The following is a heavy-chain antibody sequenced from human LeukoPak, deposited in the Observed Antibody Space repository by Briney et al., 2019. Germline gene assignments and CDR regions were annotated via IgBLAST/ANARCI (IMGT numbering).Heavy chain of an antibody. CDR1: GFTFSYHW. J-gene: IGHJ4*02. Sequence: GGSLRLCCATSGFTFSYHWMRWGRQAPGEGLEWVANINLDGNKKYYVQSVKGRFTISRDNAQKSLYLQMNSLRVEDTAVYYCARDETGGYFENWGQGTLVTVSS. CDR3: ARDETGGYFEN. CDR2: INLDGNKK. D-gene: IGHD3-10*01. V-gene: IGHV3-7*01.